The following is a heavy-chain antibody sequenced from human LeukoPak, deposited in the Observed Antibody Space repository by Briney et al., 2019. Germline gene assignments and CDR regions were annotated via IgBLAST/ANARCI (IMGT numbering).Heavy chain of an antibody. V-gene: IGHV4-34*01. CDR1: GGSFSGYY. D-gene: IGHD6-13*01. Sequence: KPSETLSLTCAVYGGSFSGYYWSWIRQPPGKGLEWIGEINHSGSTNYNPSLKSRVTISVDTSKNQFSLKLSSVTAADTAVYYCARGPDSSSWYPLYYFDYWGQGTLVTVSS. CDR3: ARGPDSSSWYPLYYFDY. CDR2: INHSGST. J-gene: IGHJ4*02.